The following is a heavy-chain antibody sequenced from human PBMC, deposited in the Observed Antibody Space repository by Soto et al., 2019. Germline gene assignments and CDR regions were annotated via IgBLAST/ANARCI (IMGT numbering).Heavy chain of an antibody. CDR3: ARAWSVYGGIEGPDAFDI. V-gene: IGHV3-21*01. CDR1: GFTFSSYS. D-gene: IGHD4-17*01. J-gene: IGHJ3*02. CDR2: ISSSSSYI. Sequence: GESLKISCAASGFTFSSYSMNWVRQAPGKGLEWVSSISSSSSYIYYADSVKGRFTISRDNAKNSLYLQMNSLRAEDTAVYYCARAWSVYGGIEGPDAFDIWGQGTMVTVSS.